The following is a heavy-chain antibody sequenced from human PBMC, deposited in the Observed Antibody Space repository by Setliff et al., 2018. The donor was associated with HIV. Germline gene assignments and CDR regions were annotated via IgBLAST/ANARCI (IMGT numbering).Heavy chain of an antibody. V-gene: IGHV1-2*06. J-gene: IGHJ4*02. CDR2: INPKSGVA. CDR1: GYTFTDFY. Sequence: ASVKVSCKASGYTFTDFYIHWVRQAPGQGLEWIGRINPKSGVADYLRKFQGRVTMTTDTSTNTAHMELIRPRFDDTAVYYCARALPVVYCLAVWGQGTLVTVSS. CDR3: ARALPVVYCLAV. D-gene: IGHD2-15*01.